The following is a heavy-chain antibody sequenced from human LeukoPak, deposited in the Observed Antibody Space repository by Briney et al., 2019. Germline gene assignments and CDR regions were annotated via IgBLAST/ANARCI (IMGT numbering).Heavy chain of an antibody. CDR1: GFTFSSYS. CDR2: ISSSSSYI. Sequence: PGGSLRLSCAASGFTFSSYSMNWVRQAPGKGLEWVSSISSSSSYIYYADSVKGRFTISRDNAKNSLYLQMNSLRAEDTAVYYCARVQLGGSYYLRYYYYYMDVWGKGTTVTVSS. D-gene: IGHD1-26*01. V-gene: IGHV3-21*01. CDR3: ARVQLGGSYYLRYYYYYMDV. J-gene: IGHJ6*03.